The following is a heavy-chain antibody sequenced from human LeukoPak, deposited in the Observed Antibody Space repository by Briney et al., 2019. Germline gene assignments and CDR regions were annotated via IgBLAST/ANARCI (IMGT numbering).Heavy chain of an antibody. CDR1: GFTFSSYG. CDR2: ISYDGSNK. V-gene: IGHV3-30*18. CDR3: AKEGVSRLRYFDWLLPGGDFQH. Sequence: GGSLRLSCAASGFTFSSYGMHWVRQAPGKGLEWVAAISYDGSNKYYADSVKGRFTISRDNSKNTLYLQMNSLRAEDTAVYYCAKEGVSRLRYFDWLLPGGDFQHWGQGTLVTVFS. D-gene: IGHD3-9*01. J-gene: IGHJ1*01.